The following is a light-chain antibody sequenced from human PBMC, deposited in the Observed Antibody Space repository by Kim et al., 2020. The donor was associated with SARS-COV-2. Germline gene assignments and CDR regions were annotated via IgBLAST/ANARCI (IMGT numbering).Light chain of an antibody. Sequence: DIQMTQSPSSLSASVGDRVTITCRASQDIANSLAWYQQKPGTVPKLLIYAASTLQSGVPSRFSGSGSGTEFTLTIGSLQTEDVATYYCQKYKTAPWTFGPGTKVDIK. CDR1: QDIANS. J-gene: IGKJ1*01. CDR2: AAS. V-gene: IGKV1-27*01. CDR3: QKYKTAPWT.